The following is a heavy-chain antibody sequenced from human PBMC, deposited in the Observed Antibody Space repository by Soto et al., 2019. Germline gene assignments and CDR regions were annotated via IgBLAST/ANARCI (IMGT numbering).Heavy chain of an antibody. CDR3: VRENRYDNSGYYYQGFDY. Sequence: AGGPVSLSYAASGFTFSNNWKHWVRQGPRKGLVWVSRINSDGSSSTYADSVKGRFTISRDNAKNSLYLQMNSLRAEDTAVYYCVRENRYDNSGYYYQGFDYWGQGTLVTSPQ. D-gene: IGHD3-22*01. CDR1: GFTFSNNW. V-gene: IGHV3-74*01. CDR2: INSDGSSS. J-gene: IGHJ4*02.